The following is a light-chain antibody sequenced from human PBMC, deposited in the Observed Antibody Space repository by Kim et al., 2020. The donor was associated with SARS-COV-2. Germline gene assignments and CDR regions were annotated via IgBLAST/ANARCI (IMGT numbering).Light chain of an antibody. V-gene: IGLV6-57*01. Sequence: GKTVTISCTRSSGGIASNYVQWYQQRPGSSPPTVIYEDNQRPSGVPDRFSGCIDSSSNSASLTISGLKTEDEADYYCHSYDSNTLVFGGGTQLTVL. J-gene: IGLJ3*02. CDR1: SGGIASNY. CDR3: HSYDSNTLV. CDR2: EDN.